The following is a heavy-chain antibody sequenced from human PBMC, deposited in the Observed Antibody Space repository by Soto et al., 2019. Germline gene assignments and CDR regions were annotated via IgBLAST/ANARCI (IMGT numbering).Heavy chain of an antibody. CDR1: GFTFSNYA. CDR2: ISGSGGRS. Sequence: EVQLLDSGGGLLQPGGSLRLSCAASGFTFSNYAMTWVRQGPGKGLEWVSGISGSGGRSYYADSVKGRFTISRDNSKKTLYLQMNCLRAEETAVYYCAIAYFVWSIEQPYYFDYWGQGNLITVSS. J-gene: IGHJ4*02. V-gene: IGHV3-23*01. D-gene: IGHD3-16*01. CDR3: AIAYFVWSIEQPYYFDY.